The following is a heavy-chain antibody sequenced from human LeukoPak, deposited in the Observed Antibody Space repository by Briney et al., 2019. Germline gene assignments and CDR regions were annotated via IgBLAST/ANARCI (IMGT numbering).Heavy chain of an antibody. V-gene: IGHV3-23*01. Sequence: GGSLRLSCAVSGFRVSDYYMSWVRQAPGKGLEWVSAISGSGGSTYYADSVKGRFTISRDNSKNTLYLQMNSLRAEDTAVYYCAKDLYSSGHDRDYYYYYGMDVWGQGTTVTVSS. J-gene: IGHJ6*02. CDR1: GFRVSDYY. CDR2: ISGSGGST. D-gene: IGHD6-19*01. CDR3: AKDLYSSGHDRDYYYYYGMDV.